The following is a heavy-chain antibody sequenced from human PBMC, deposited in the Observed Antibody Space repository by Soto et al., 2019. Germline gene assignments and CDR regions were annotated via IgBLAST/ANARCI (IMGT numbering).Heavy chain of an antibody. CDR2: ISYDGSNK. D-gene: IGHD5-12*01. CDR3: AKEIAEMATILSSNNFDY. Sequence: QVQLVESGGGVVQPGRSLRLSCAASGFTFSSYGMHWVRQAPGKGLEWVAVISYDGSNKYYADSVKGRFTISRDNSKNTLYLQMNSLRAEDTAVYYCAKEIAEMATILSSNNFDYWGQGTLVTVSS. V-gene: IGHV3-30*18. CDR1: GFTFSSYG. J-gene: IGHJ4*02.